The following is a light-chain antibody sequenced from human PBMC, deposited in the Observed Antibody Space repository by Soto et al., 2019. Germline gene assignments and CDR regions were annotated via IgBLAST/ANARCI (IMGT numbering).Light chain of an antibody. J-gene: IGLJ2*01. CDR1: SSDVGGYDY. CDR3: SSYTSNSTPL. V-gene: IGLV2-14*01. CDR2: DVS. Sequence: QSVLTQPASVSGSPGQSITISCTGTSSDVGGYDYVSWYQQHPGKAPKLMIYDVSNRPSGVSNRFSGSKSGNTASLTISGLQAEDAADYYCSSYTSNSTPLFGGGTKLTVL.